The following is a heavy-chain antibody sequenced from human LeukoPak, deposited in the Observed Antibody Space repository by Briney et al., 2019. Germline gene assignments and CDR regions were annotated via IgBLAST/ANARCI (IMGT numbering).Heavy chain of an antibody. J-gene: IGHJ4*02. Sequence: ASVKVSCKASGYTFTDYYMHWVRQAPGQGLEWMGLINPNDGDTNYAQKFQGRVTMTRDTSISTAHMEVSRLRSDDTAVYYCARANFLYCSSSTCLFDYWGQGTLVTVSS. CDR1: GYTFTDYY. CDR2: INPNDGDT. D-gene: IGHD2-2*01. CDR3: ARANFLYCSSSTCLFDY. V-gene: IGHV1-2*02.